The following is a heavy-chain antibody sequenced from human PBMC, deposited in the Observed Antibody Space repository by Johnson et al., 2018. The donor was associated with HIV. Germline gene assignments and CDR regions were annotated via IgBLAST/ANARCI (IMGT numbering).Heavy chain of an antibody. Sequence: QVQLVESGGGVVQPGRSLRLSCAASGFTFSSYAMHWVRQAPGKGLEWVAVISYDGSNKYYADSVKGRFTISRDNSKTTLYLPMNSLRAEDTAVYYCARGGSAARGNWNCGGDCSTFLLLDAFDIWGQGTMVTVSS. CDR1: GFTFSSYA. V-gene: IGHV3-30-3*01. CDR2: ISYDGSNK. CDR3: ARGGSAARGNWNCGGDCSTFLLLDAFDI. J-gene: IGHJ3*02. D-gene: IGHD2-21*02.